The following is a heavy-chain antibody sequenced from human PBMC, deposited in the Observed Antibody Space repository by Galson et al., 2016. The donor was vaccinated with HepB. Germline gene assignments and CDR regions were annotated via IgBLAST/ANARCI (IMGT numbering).Heavy chain of an antibody. V-gene: IGHV4-4*02. D-gene: IGHD3-10*01. J-gene: IGHJ4*02. Sequence: SETLSLTCGVSGDSMSSHDWWSWIRQPPGKGLEWIGEIHPSGSTNSNPSLKSRVTISVDRSRKQFYLRLYSVTAADTAVYFCARGSSPNTLHFDYWGQGILVTVSS. CDR2: IHPSGST. CDR1: GDSMSSHDW. CDR3: ARGSSPNTLHFDY.